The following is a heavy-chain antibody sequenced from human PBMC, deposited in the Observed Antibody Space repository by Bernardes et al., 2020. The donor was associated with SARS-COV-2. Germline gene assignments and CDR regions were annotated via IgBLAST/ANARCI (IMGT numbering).Heavy chain of an antibody. CDR2: INPNSGGT. D-gene: IGHD6-13*01. Sequence: ASVKVSCKASGYTFTGYYMHWVRQTPGQGLQWMGWINPNSGGTKYAQKFQGRVTMTRDTSISTAYMELSRLTSDDTAVYYCARAVIPATGTFYYYGIDVWGEGTMVTVSS. J-gene: IGHJ6*04. CDR3: ARAVIPATGTFYYYGIDV. V-gene: IGHV1-2*02. CDR1: GYTFTGYY.